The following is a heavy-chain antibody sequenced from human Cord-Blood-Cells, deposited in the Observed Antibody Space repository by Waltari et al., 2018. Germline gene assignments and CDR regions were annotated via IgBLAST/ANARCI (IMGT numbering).Heavy chain of an antibody. J-gene: IGHJ4*02. CDR1: GFSLSNARMG. V-gene: IGHV2-26*01. CDR3: ARKSIVGAICY. Sequence: QVTLKESGPVLVKPTETLTLPCTVSGFSLSNARMGVSWIRQPPGKSLEWLARIFSNDEKSYSIFLESRLTISKDSSKSQVVRTMTNMDPVDTAAYYCARKSIVGAICYWGQGTLVTVAS. CDR2: IFSNDEK. D-gene: IGHD1-26*01.